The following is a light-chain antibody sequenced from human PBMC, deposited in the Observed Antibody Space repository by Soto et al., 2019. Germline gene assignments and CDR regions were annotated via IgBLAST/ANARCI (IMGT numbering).Light chain of an antibody. CDR2: EAS. CDR3: QQYNSYSFT. J-gene: IGKJ3*01. V-gene: IGKV1-5*01. CDR1: QSIGWW. Sequence: DIQMTQSPSSLSASVGDRVTITCRASQSIGWWVAWYQQKPGKAPNLLIYEASNLESGVPSRFSGSGSGTEFTLTISSLQPDDFATYYCQQYNSYSFTFGPGTKVDIK.